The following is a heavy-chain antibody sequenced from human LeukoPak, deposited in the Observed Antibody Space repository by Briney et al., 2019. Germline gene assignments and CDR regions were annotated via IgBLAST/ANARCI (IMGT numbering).Heavy chain of an antibody. V-gene: IGHV1-18*01. CDR1: GYTFTSYG. D-gene: IGHD6-19*01. CDR3: ARGQYSSGWYVGHYFDY. J-gene: IGHJ4*02. CDR2: ISAYNGNT. Sequence: ASVTVSCKASGYTFTSYGISWVRQAPGQGLEWMGWISAYNGNTNYAQKLQGRVTMTTDTSTSTAYMELRSLRSDDTAVYYCARGQYSSGWYVGHYFDYWGQGTLVTVSS.